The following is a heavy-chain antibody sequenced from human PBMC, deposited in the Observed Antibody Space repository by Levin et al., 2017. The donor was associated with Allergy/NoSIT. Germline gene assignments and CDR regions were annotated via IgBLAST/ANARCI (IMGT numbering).Heavy chain of an antibody. CDR3: ALSPRYNYGYGNFDS. D-gene: IGHD5-18*01. Sequence: SGPTLVKPTQTLTLTCTFSGFSLTTSGVGVGWIRQPPGKALEWLALIYWDDDKRYSPSLKSRLTITKDTSKNQVVLTMTNLDPVDTGTYFCALSPRYNYGYGNFDSWGQGTLVTVSS. J-gene: IGHJ4*02. CDR1: GFSLTTSGVG. V-gene: IGHV2-5*02. CDR2: IYWDDDK.